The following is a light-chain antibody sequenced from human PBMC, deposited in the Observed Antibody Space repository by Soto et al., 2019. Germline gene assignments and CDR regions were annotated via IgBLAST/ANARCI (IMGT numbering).Light chain of an antibody. Sequence: DIQTTQSPSTLSASVGDRVTITCRASQYIVGWVAWYQQKPGKAPKFLIYDASTLESGVPSRFSGGGSGTEFTLTISSLQPDDFATYYCQQYSSYSWSFGQGTKVDIK. CDR3: QQYSSYSWS. CDR2: DAS. J-gene: IGKJ1*01. V-gene: IGKV1-5*01. CDR1: QYIVGW.